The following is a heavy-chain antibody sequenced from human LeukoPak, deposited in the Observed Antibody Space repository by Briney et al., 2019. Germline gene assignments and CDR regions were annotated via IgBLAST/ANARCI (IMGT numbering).Heavy chain of an antibody. J-gene: IGHJ5*02. V-gene: IGHV3-21*01. CDR2: ISSSSSYI. Sequence: GGSLRLSCAASGFTFSSYSMNWVRQAPGKGLEWVSSISSSSSYIYYADSVKGRSTISRDNAKNSLYLQMNSLRAEDTAVYYCARDRIVVVVAAIREGFDPWGQGTLVTVSS. CDR3: ARDRIVVVVAAIREGFDP. CDR1: GFTFSSYS. D-gene: IGHD2-15*01.